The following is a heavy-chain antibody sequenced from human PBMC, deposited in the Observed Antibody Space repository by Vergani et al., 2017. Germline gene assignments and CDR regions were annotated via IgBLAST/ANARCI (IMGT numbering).Heavy chain of an antibody. CDR3: ARPVGPSAIADGYHV. CDR1: GDSISRSHYY. CDR2: ISSSVSP. J-gene: IGHJ3*01. Sequence: QLQLQESGPGLVKPSETLSLSCRVSGDSISRSHYYWGFVRQPPGKGLEWIGSISSSVSPYYNPTLKSRLAFSVDTPKNLFSLRLKSVTATDTGMYYCARPVGPSAIADGYHVWGQGTMVTVS. D-gene: IGHD3-10*01. V-gene: IGHV4-39*02.